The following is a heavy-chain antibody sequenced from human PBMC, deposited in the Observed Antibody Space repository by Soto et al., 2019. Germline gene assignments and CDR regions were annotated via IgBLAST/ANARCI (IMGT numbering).Heavy chain of an antibody. V-gene: IGHV4-34*01. D-gene: IGHD5-18*01. J-gene: IGHJ6*02. Sequence: QVQLRQRGAGLLKPSETLALTCGVYRGSFSGFYWTWIRQTPGKGLEWIGEINHSGSTNYNPSFKNRVTISVDRSTNYFSLKMTSVTAADAAVDYCARGRGYVYGNNFYGMDVWGQGTTVTVSS. CDR1: RGSFSGFY. CDR3: ARGRGYVYGNNFYGMDV. CDR2: INHSGST.